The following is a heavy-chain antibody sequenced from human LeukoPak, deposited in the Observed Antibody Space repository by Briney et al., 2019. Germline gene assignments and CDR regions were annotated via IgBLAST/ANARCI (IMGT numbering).Heavy chain of an antibody. J-gene: IGHJ6*03. CDR2: IIPIFGTA. CDR3: ARDRNDSPHLSRESGFPPYYYYMDV. V-gene: IGHV1-69*01. D-gene: IGHD3-3*01. CDR1: GGTFSSYA. Sequence: ASVKVSCKASGGTFSSYAISWVRQAPGQGLEWMGGIIPIFGTANYAQKFQGRVTITADESTSTAYMELSSLRSEDTAVYYCARDRNDSPHLSRESGFPPYYYYMDVWGKGTTVTVSS.